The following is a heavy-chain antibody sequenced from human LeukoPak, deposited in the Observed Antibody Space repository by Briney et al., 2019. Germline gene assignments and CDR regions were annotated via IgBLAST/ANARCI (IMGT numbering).Heavy chain of an antibody. J-gene: IGHJ4*02. CDR3: AKGITGTGDY. V-gene: IGHV3-21*04. CDR1: GFTFSSYS. CDR2: ISSSSSYI. D-gene: IGHD1-20*01. Sequence: PGGSLRLSCAASGFTFSSYSMNWVRQAPGKGLEWVSSISSSSSYIYYADSVKGRFTISRDNSKNTLYLQMNSLRAEDTAVYYCAKGITGTGDYWGQGTLVTVSS.